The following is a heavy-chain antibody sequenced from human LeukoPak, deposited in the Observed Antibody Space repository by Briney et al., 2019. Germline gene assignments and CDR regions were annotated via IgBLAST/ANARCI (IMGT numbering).Heavy chain of an antibody. J-gene: IGHJ3*02. CDR2: ISSSSSYI. V-gene: IGHV3-21*01. CDR3: ARDLYSSSWYDAFDI. Sequence: PGGSLRLSCAASGFTFSSYSVNWVRQAPGKGLEWVSSISSSSSYIYYADSVKGRFTISRDNAKNSLYLQMNSLRAEDTAVYYCARDLYSSSWYDAFDIWGQGTMFTVSS. D-gene: IGHD6-13*01. CDR1: GFTFSSYS.